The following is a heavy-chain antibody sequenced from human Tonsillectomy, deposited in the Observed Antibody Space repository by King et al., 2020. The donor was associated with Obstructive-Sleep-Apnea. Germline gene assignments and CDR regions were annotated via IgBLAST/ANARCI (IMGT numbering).Heavy chain of an antibody. J-gene: IGHJ2*01. CDR3: ARAPRSSWFKANSYFDL. CDR2: IYSDDNT. Sequence: VQLVESGGGLVQPGGSLRLSCAASGFTVSSNYVSWVRQAPGKGLEWISIIYSDDNTYYAVSVKVRCTISRDTSKNTLYLKMCSLRAEDTGVYYCARAPRSSWFKANSYFDLWGRGTLVTVSS. V-gene: IGHV3-66*01. D-gene: IGHD6-13*01. CDR1: GFTVSSNY.